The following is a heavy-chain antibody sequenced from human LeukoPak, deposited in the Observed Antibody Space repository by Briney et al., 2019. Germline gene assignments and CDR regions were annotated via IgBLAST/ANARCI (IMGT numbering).Heavy chain of an antibody. CDR1: EFTFGSYG. J-gene: IGHJ4*02. CDR3: AKDFFASTAARPHY. Sequence: TGGSLRLSCAASEFTFGSYGMHWVRQAPGKGLEWVAFIRYDGSNKYYTDSVKGRFTISRDNSKNTLYLQMNSLRAEDTAVYYCAKDFFASTAARPHYWGQGTLVTASS. V-gene: IGHV3-30*02. CDR2: IRYDGSNK. D-gene: IGHD6-6*01.